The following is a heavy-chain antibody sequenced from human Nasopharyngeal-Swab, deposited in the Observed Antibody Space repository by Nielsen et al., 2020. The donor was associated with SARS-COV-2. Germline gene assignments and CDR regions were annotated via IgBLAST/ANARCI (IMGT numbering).Heavy chain of an antibody. V-gene: IGHV3-33*01. J-gene: IGHJ6*02. CDR3: ARQLVYYGMDV. CDR2: IWYDGSNK. Sequence: GGSLRLYCAASGFTFSSYGMHWVRMAPGKGLEWVAVIWYDGSNKYYADSVKGRFTISRDNSKNTLYLQMNSLRAEDTAVYYCARQLVYYGMDVWGQGTTVTVSS. CDR1: GFTFSSYG. D-gene: IGHD6-13*01.